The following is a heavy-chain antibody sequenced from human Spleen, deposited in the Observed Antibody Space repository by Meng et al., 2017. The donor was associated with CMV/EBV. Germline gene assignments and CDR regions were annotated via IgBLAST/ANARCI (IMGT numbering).Heavy chain of an antibody. CDR2: IYYSGST. J-gene: IGHJ5*02. CDR3: ARARVLRFLEWSLGFDP. CDR1: GGSISSYY. V-gene: IGHV4-59*12. Sequence: SETLSLTCTVSGGSISSYYWSWIRQPPGKGLEWIGYIYYSGSTNYNPSLKSRVTISVDTSKNQFSLKLSSVTAADTAVYYCARARVLRFLEWSLGFDPWGQGTLVTVSS. D-gene: IGHD3-3*01.